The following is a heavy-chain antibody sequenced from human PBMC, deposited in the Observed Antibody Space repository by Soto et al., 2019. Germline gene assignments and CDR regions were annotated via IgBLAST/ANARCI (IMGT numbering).Heavy chain of an antibody. CDR3: AKDSRQLAAGTTDY. V-gene: IGHV3-30*18. Sequence: PGGSLRLSCAASGFTFSSYGMHWVRQAPGKGLEWVAVISYDGSNKYYADSVKGRFTISRDNSKNTLYLQMNSLRAEDTAVYYCAKDSRQLAAGTTDYWGQGT. D-gene: IGHD6-13*01. CDR1: GFTFSSYG. J-gene: IGHJ4*02. CDR2: ISYDGSNK.